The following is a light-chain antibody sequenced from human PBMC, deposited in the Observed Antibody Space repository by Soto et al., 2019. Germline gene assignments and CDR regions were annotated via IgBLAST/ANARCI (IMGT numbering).Light chain of an antibody. CDR2: EVS. V-gene: IGLV2-23*02. CDR3: CSYAGSSTNLV. J-gene: IGLJ2*01. CDR1: SSDVGSYNL. Sequence: QSVLTQPASVSGSPGQSITISCTGTSSDVGSYNLVSWYQQHPGKAPKLMIYEVSKRPSGVSNRFSGSKSGNTASLTISGLQAEDEADYYCCSYAGSSTNLVFGGGTKLTVL.